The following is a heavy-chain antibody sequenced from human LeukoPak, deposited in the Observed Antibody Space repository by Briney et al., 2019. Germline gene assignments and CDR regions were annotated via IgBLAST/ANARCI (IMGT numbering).Heavy chain of an antibody. CDR2: IYYSGST. CDR3: ARVDRNPTVTEGWFDP. V-gene: IGHV4-59*01. CDR1: GVSISSYY. Sequence: SETLSLTCTVSGVSISSYYWSWIRQPPGKGPEWIGYIYYSGSTNYNPSLKRRVTISVDTSKNHFSLQLSSVPAADTAVYYCARVDRNPTVTEGWFDPWGQGTLVTVSS. D-gene: IGHD4-17*01. J-gene: IGHJ5*02.